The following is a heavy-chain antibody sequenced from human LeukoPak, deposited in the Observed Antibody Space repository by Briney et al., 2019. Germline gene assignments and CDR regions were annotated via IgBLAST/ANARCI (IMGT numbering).Heavy chain of an antibody. Sequence: GGSLRLSCAASGFTFSSYSMNWVRQAPGKGREWVSSISSSSSYIYYADSVKGRFTISRDNAKNSLYLKMNSLRAEDTAVYYCARDSQVTYYYDSSGYYSYWGQGTLVTVSS. CDR2: ISSSSSYI. CDR1: GFTFSSYS. V-gene: IGHV3-21*01. CDR3: ARDSQVTYYYDSSGYYSY. D-gene: IGHD3-22*01. J-gene: IGHJ4*02.